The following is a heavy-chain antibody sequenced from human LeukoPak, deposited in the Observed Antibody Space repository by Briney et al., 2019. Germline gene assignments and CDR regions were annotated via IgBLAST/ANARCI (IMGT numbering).Heavy chain of an antibody. CDR2: IYYSGST. V-gene: IGHV4-39*01. J-gene: IGHJ4*02. CDR3: ARGYLLDY. CDR1: GGSISSSSYY. D-gene: IGHD6-13*01. Sequence: SETLSLTCTVSGGSISSSSYYWGWIRQPPGKGLEWIGSIYYSGSTYYNPSLKSRVTISVDTSKNQFSLKLSSVTAADTAVYYCARGYLLDYWGQGTLVTVSS.